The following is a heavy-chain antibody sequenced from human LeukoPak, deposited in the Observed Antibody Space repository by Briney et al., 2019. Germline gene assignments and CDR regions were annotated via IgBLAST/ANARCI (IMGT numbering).Heavy chain of an antibody. CDR1: GGSISSGSYY. CDR3: ARDTKWEVPTGGWFDP. J-gene: IGHJ5*02. D-gene: IGHD1-26*01. Sequence: PSQTLSLTCTVSGGSISSGSYYWSWIRQPAGKGLEWIGRIYTSGSTNYNPSLKSRVTISVDTSKNQFSLTLSSLTAADTAMYYCARDTKWEVPTGGWFDPWGQGTQVTVSS. V-gene: IGHV4-61*02. CDR2: IYTSGST.